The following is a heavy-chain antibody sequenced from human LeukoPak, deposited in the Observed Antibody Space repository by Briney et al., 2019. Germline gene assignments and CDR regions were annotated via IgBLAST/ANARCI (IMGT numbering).Heavy chain of an antibody. CDR1: GFTFSSYS. D-gene: IGHD6-6*01. V-gene: IGHV3-21*01. CDR3: ARDGIAAHPGGAFDI. J-gene: IGHJ3*02. CDR2: ISSSSSYI. Sequence: GGSLRLSCAASGFTFSSYSMNWVRQAPGKGLEWVSSISSSSSYIYYADSVKGRFTISRDNAKNSLYLQMNSLRAEDTAVYYCARDGIAAHPGGAFDIWGQGTMVTVSS.